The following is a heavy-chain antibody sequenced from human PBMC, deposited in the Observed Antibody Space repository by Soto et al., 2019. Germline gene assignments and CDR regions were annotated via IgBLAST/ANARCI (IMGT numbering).Heavy chain of an antibody. CDR3: ARGLNSSGRTFDY. CDR1: GGSISSSNW. D-gene: IGHD6-19*01. Sequence: SETLSLTCAVSGGSISSSNWWSWVRQPPGKGLEWIGEINHSGSTNYNPSLKSRVTISVDTSKNQFSLKLSSVTAADTAVYYCARGLNSSGRTFDYWVQGTLVTVSS. V-gene: IGHV4-4*02. CDR2: INHSGST. J-gene: IGHJ4*02.